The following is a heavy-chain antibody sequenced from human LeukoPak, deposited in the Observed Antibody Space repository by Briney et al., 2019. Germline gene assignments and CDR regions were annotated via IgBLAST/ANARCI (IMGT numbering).Heavy chain of an antibody. CDR3: ARGGQYVLHYDSSGYPPRGH. V-gene: IGHV1-2*02. D-gene: IGHD3-22*01. CDR1: GYTFTGYY. Sequence: ASVKVSCKASGYTFTGYYMHWVRQAPAQGLEWMGWINPNSGGTNYAQKFQGRVNMTRDTSISTAYMELSRLRSDDTAVYYCARGGQYVLHYDSSGYPPRGHWGQGTLVTVSS. CDR2: INPNSGGT. J-gene: IGHJ4*02.